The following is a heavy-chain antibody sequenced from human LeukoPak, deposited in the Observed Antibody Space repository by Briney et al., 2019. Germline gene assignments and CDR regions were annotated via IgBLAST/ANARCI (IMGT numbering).Heavy chain of an antibody. CDR2: IYSGGST. Sequence: PGGSLRLSCEASEFTFSDYYMSWVRQAPGKGLEWVSVIYSGGSTYYADSVKGRFTISRDNSKNTLYLQMNSLRAEDTAVYYCARESVAGIDYWGQGTLVTVSS. J-gene: IGHJ4*02. CDR3: ARESVAGIDY. CDR1: EFTFSDYY. V-gene: IGHV3-66*01.